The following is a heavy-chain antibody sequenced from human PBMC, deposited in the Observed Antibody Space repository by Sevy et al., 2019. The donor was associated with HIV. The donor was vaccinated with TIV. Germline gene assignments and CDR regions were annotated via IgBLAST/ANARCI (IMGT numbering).Heavy chain of an antibody. V-gene: IGHV1-2*06. J-gene: IGHJ4*02. CDR2: INPNSGGT. CDR1: GYTFTGYY. CDR3: ARGVAEAVAVTFDY. D-gene: IGHD6-19*01. Sequence: ASVKVSCKASGYTFTGYYMHWVRQAPGQGLEWMGRINPNSGGTNYAQKFQGRVTMTRETSISTAYMELSRQRSDDTAVHYCARGVAEAVAVTFDYWGQGTLVTVSS.